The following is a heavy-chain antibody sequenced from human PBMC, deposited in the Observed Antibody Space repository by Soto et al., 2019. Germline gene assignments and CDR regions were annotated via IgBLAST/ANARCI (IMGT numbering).Heavy chain of an antibody. CDR2: IYSSGVT. V-gene: IGHV4-31*03. D-gene: IGHD3-22*01. CDR3: ATNPNSMYYFDY. Sequence: QVQLQESGPGLVQPSQTLSLTCTVSGGSISSAGYYWSWIRQHPGKGLEWIGYIYSSGVTYYDPCLKRRVTMPVDMAKNQFSLRLSSVLAADTAVYYSATNPNSMYYFDYWGQGALVTVSS. J-gene: IGHJ4*02. CDR1: GGSISSAGYY.